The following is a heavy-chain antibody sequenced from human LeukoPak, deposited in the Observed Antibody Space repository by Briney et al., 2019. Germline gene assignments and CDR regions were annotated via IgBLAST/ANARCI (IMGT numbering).Heavy chain of an antibody. CDR1: GDSVSRRDSY. J-gene: IGHJ1*01. CDR2: IYHSGRT. D-gene: IGHD3-22*01. CDR3: ARRRYYDGSGYLE. V-gene: IGHV4-39*01. Sequence: EPSETLSLTCSVSGDSVSRRDSYWDWIRQPPGKGLGWIGTIYHSGRTYYSPSLKSRVTMSVDPSNNQFSLNLRSVTAADTAVYYCARRRYYDGSGYLEWGQGTLLSVSS.